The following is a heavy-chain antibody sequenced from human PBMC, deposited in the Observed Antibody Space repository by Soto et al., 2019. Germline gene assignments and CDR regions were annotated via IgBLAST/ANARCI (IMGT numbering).Heavy chain of an antibody. CDR3: ARGQSVGASSYYFDF. V-gene: IGHV4-34*01. J-gene: IGHJ4*02. CDR2: INHSGST. CDR1: GGSLTVYY. D-gene: IGHD6-6*01. Sequence: SETLSLTCAVSGGSLTVYYWSLIRQPVGKGLEWIGKINHSGSTNYNPSLKSRVTVSVDTSNNQFSLNLRSVTAADTAVYYCARGQSVGASSYYFDFWGQGTLVTVSS.